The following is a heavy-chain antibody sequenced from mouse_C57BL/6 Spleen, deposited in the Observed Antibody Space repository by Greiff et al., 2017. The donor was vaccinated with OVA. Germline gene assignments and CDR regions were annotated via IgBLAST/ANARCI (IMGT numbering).Heavy chain of an antibody. CDR3: ARGGDGSSYEDY. CDR1: GFTFSSYA. J-gene: IGHJ2*01. V-gene: IGHV5-4*01. Sequence: EVHLVESGGGLVKPGGSLKLSCAASGFTFSSYAMSWVRQTPEKRLEWVATISDGGSYTYYPDNVKGRFTISRDNAKNNLYLQMSHLKSEDTAMYYCARGGDGSSYEDYWGQGTTLTVSS. D-gene: IGHD1-1*01. CDR2: ISDGGSYT.